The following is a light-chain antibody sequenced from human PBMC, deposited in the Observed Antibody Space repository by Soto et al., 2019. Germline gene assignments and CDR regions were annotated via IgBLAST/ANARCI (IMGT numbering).Light chain of an antibody. CDR3: QKYDSAPWE. Sequence: EIVMTHAPASLSVSPGERATLSFRASQSVRDNLAWYQQKPGQAPRLLIYGTSTRATGIQARFSGSGSGTEFTLIISSLQPEDVATYYCQKYDSAPWEFGQGTKVDIK. CDR1: QSVRDN. CDR2: GTS. V-gene: IGKV3-15*01. J-gene: IGKJ1*01.